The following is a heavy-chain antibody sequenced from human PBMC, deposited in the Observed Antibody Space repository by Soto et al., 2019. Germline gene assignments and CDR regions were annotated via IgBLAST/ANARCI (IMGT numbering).Heavy chain of an antibody. D-gene: IGHD3-16*02. Sequence: EVQLVESGGGLVQTGGSLRLSCAVSGFRFRDYWMSWVRQAPGKGLEWVANIKQDESDKYYVDSVKGRFTISRDNAKNALYLQMNRLRVEDTAVYYCAAYCYTMTCTHFHGYSWGQGTQVTVSS. CDR1: GFRFRDYW. CDR2: IKQDESDK. CDR3: AAYCYTMTCTHFHGYS. V-gene: IGHV3-7*03. J-gene: IGHJ5*02.